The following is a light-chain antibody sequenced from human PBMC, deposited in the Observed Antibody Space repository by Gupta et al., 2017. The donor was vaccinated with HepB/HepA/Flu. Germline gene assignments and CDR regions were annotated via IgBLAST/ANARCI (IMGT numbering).Light chain of an antibody. CDR1: NIGSNK. J-gene: IGLJ2*01. CDR2: RDS. CDR3: HVEDITTAHVV. Sequence: SELTQPLSVSVAMVQTARITGGGNNIGSNKVHWYQQKPDQAPVLVIDRDSNRPSELPERFSGSNSRNAATLTIGRAQAGDDADYYCHVEDITTAHVVFGGGTKLTVL. V-gene: IGLV3-9*01.